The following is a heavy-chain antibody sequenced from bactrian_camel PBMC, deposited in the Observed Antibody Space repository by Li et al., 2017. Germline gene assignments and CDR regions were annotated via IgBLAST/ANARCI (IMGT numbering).Heavy chain of an antibody. CDR1: GLPYSNYY. J-gene: IGHJ4*01. CDR2: VYSEGSNT. D-gene: IGHD5*01. V-gene: IGHV3-2*01. Sequence: QVQLVESGGGLVQPGGSLRLSCAASGLPYSNYYMSWVRQAPGKGLEWVSSVYSEGSNTYYADSVKGRFTISRDTAKATVYLQMNSLKFGNLVAHTRGQGTQVTVS.